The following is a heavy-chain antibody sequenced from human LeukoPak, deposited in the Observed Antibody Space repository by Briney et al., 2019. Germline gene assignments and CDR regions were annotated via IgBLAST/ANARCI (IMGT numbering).Heavy chain of an antibody. CDR2: IYPGDSDT. V-gene: IGHV5-51*01. CDR3: ARPLDAVAGTSSDY. CDR1: GYSFTSYR. J-gene: IGHJ4*02. Sequence: LGESLKISCKGSGYSFTSYRIGWVRQMPEKGLEWMGIIYPGDSDTRYSPSFQGQVTISADRSISTTYLQWSSLKASDTAMYYCARPLDAVAGTSSDYWGQGTLVTVSS. D-gene: IGHD6-19*01.